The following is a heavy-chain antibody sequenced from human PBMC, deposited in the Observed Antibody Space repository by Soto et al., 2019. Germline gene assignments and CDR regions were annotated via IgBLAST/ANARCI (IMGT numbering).Heavy chain of an antibody. CDR2: ISTSGGTT. V-gene: IGHV3-23*01. J-gene: IGHJ1*01. D-gene: IGHD6-13*01. CDR3: ATGTAAPAQ. Sequence: EVQLLESGGGLVQPGGSLRLSCAASGFTFSNFDMSWVRQAPGKGLERVSGISTSGGTTYYADSVKGRFTSSRDNSKNTLYLQMTSLRAEDTAVYYCATGTAAPAQWGQGTLVTVSS. CDR1: GFTFSNFD.